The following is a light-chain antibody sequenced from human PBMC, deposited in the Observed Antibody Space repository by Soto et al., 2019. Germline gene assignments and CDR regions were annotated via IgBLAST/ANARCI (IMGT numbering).Light chain of an antibody. CDR1: TGPVTNGHF. J-gene: IGLJ2*01. CDR3: LLAYSGDRRI. Sequence: QAVVTQEPSLTISPGGTVTLTCGSSTGPVTNGHFPYWFQQKPGQAPRTLIYDTRNKHSWTPARFSGYLLGGKAALTLSGAQPEDEADYYCLLAYSGDRRIFGGGTKLTVL. CDR2: DTR. V-gene: IGLV7-46*01.